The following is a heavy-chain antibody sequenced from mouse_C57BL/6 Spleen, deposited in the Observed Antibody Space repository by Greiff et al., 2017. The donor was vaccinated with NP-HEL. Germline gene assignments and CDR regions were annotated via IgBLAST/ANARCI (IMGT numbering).Heavy chain of an antibody. CDR3: AREDYDYPYAMDY. J-gene: IGHJ4*01. D-gene: IGHD2-4*01. Sequence: QVQLKESGAELAKPGASVKLSCKASGYTFTSYWMHWVKQRPGQGLEWIGYINPSSGYTKYNQKFKDKATLTADNSSSTAYMQLSSLTYEDSAVYYCAREDYDYPYAMDYWGQGTSVTVSS. CDR1: GYTFTSYW. CDR2: INPSSGYT. V-gene: IGHV1-7*01.